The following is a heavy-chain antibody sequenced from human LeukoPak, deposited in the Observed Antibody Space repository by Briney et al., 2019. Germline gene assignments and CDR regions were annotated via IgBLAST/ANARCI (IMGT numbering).Heavy chain of an antibody. V-gene: IGHV3-30*18. J-gene: IGHJ3*02. CDR2: ISYDGSNK. CDR3: ANSEGYDVFDM. Sequence: PGRSLRLSCAASGFTFSSYGMHWVRHAPGKGLEWEAVISYDGSNKYYADSVKGRFTISRDNSKDTLYLQMNSLRAEHTAVYYYANSEGYDVFDMWGEGTMVTLSS. D-gene: IGHD3-22*01. CDR1: GFTFSSYG.